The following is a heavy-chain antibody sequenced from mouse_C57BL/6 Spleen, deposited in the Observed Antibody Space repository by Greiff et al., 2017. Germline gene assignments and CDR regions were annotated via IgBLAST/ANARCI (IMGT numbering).Heavy chain of an antibody. CDR1: GYTFTDYN. CDR3: ARTHPPSYYGSSYGMDY. D-gene: IGHD1-1*01. J-gene: IGHJ4*01. CDR2: INPNNGGT. Sequence: EVQLQQSGPELVKPGASVKMSCKASGYTFTDYNMHWVKQSHGKSLEWIGYINPNNGGTSYNQKFKGKATLPVNKSSSTAYMELRSLTSEDSAVYYCARTHPPSYYGSSYGMDYWGQGTSVTVSS. V-gene: IGHV1-22*01.